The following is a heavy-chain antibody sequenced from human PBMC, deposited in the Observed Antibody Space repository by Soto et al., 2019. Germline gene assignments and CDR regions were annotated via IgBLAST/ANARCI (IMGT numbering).Heavy chain of an antibody. CDR1: GFTFSSSA. J-gene: IGHJ4*01. Sequence: SVKVSCKASGFTFSSSAVQWVRQARGQRLGWIGWIVVGSGKPNYAQKFQERVTITRDMSTSTAYMELSSLRSEDTAVYYCASKDVTCPAFEHWGHGTLVTVPS. V-gene: IGHV1-58*01. D-gene: IGHD4-4*01. CDR3: ASKDVTCPAFEH. CDR2: IVVGSGKP.